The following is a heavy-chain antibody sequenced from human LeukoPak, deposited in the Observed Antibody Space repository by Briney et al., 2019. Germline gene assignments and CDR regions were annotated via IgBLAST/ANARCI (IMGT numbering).Heavy chain of an antibody. V-gene: IGHV3-23*01. Sequence: PGGSLRLSCAASGFTFSSYAMSWVRQAPGKGLEWVSAISGSGGSTYYADSVKGRFTISRDNSKNTLYLQMNSLRAEDTAVYYCAKDDLPGGHSSSPALIWGQGTLVTVSS. CDR2: ISGSGGST. J-gene: IGHJ4*02. CDR3: AKDDLPGGHSSSPALI. CDR1: GFTFSSYA. D-gene: IGHD6-6*01.